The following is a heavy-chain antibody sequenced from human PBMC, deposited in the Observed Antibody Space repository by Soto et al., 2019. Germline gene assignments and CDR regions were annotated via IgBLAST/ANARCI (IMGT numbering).Heavy chain of an antibody. CDR1: GFTFGDYW. CDR3: ATAEVDY. J-gene: IGHJ4*02. V-gene: IGHV3-74*03. Sequence: PGGSLRLSCAASGFTFGDYWMHWVRQPPGKGPEWVSRMTGDVRTTQYADSVKGRFTASRDNAKSTLYLQMNSLRAEDTAVYYCATAEVDYRGPGTMGTVSS. CDR2: MTGDVRTT.